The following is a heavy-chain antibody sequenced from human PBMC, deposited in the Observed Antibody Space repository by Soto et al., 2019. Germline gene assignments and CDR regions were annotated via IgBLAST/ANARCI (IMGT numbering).Heavy chain of an antibody. V-gene: IGHV4-30-2*01. CDR1: GGSLSSVGYS. Sequence: QLQLHESGSGLVKPSQTLSITCAVSGGSLSSVGYSWRWIRQPPGMGLELIGYNYHCGSTYYNPSLESRVTISVDRSKNQFSLKRSSVPAADTAEYYCARRPDLWGQGPMVTVSA. J-gene: IGHJ3*01. CDR2: NYHCGST. CDR3: ARRPDL.